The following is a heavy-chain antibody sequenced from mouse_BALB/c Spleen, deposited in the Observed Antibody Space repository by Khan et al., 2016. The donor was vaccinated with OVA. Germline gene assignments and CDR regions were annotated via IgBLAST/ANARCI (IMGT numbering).Heavy chain of an antibody. D-gene: IGHD4-1*01. CDR3: ASELGRYYALDY. Sequence: VQLKESGPGLVKPSQSLSLTCTVTGYSITSDYAWNWIRQFPGNKLEWMGYISYSGSTTYNPSLKSRISITRETSKDQFFLQLKSVTSEDTATYYCASELGRYYALDYWGQGTSVTVSS. J-gene: IGHJ4*01. CDR1: GYSITSDYA. CDR2: ISYSGST. V-gene: IGHV3-2*02.